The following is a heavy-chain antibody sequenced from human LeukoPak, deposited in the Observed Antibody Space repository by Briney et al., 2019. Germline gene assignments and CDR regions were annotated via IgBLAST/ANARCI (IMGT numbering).Heavy chain of an antibody. V-gene: IGHV4-34*01. D-gene: IGHD2-2*01. J-gene: IGHJ6*03. CDR1: GGSFSGYY. Sequence: PSETLSLTCAVYGGSFSGYYWSWIRQPPGKGLEWIGEINHSGSTNYNPSLKSRVTISEDTSKNQFSLKLSSVTAADTAVYYCARGQLPRGYYYMDVWGKGTTVTVSS. CDR3: ARGQLPRGYYYMDV. CDR2: INHSGST.